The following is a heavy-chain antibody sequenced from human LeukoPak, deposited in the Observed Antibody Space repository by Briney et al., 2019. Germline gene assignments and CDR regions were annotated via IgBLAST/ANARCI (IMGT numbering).Heavy chain of an antibody. CDR1: GYSFSTYS. Sequence: PGGSLRLSCAASGYSFSTYSMNWVRQAAGKGLEWVSFISTGSSYIYYADSVKGRFTISRDNAKKSLYLQMNSLRAEDTAVYFCARSFYDSSGYPNFDYWGQGTLVTVSS. D-gene: IGHD3-22*01. J-gene: IGHJ4*02. CDR3: ARSFYDSSGYPNFDY. CDR2: ISTGSSYI. V-gene: IGHV3-21*01.